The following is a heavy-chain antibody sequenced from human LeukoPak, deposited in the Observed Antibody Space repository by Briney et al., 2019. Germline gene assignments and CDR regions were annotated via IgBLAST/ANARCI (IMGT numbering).Heavy chain of an antibody. CDR3: ARDGIVGASH. J-gene: IGHJ4*02. V-gene: IGHV4-30-4*07. Sequence: SETLSLTCAVSGGSISGGGYSWSWIRQPPGKGLEWIGYIYYSGSTYYNPSLKSRVTISVDTSKNQFSLKLSSVTAADTAVYYCARDGIVGASHWGQGTLVTVSS. CDR2: IYYSGST. CDR1: GGSISGGGYS. D-gene: IGHD1-26*01.